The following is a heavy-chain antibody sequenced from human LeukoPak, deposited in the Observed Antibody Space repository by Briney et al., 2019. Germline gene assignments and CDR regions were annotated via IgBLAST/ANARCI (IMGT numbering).Heavy chain of an antibody. CDR1: GFIFSSYW. CDR3: AREAREFYYYYYYGMDV. J-gene: IGHJ6*02. D-gene: IGHD3-10*01. Sequence: GGSLRLSCAASGFIFSSYWMHWVRQAPGKGLVWVSRINSDGSSTSYADSVKGRFTISRDNAKNTLYLQMNSLRAEDTAVYYCAREAREFYYYYYYGMDVWGQGTTVTVSS. V-gene: IGHV3-74*01. CDR2: INSDGSST.